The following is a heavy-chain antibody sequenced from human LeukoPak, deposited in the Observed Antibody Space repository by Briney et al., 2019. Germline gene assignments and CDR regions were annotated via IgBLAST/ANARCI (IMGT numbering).Heavy chain of an antibody. Sequence: GRSLRLSCAASGFTFDDYAMHWVRQAPGKGLEWVSGISWNSGSIGYADSVKGRFTISRDNAKNSVYLQMNSLRAEDMALYYCAKGYCSSTSCYRSFPDHDAFDIWGQGTMVTVSS. V-gene: IGHV3-9*03. CDR1: GFTFDDYA. J-gene: IGHJ3*02. CDR2: ISWNSGSI. CDR3: AKGYCSSTSCYRSFPDHDAFDI. D-gene: IGHD2-2*01.